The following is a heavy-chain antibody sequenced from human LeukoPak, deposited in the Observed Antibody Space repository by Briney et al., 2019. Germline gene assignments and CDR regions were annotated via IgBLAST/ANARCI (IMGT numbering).Heavy chain of an antibody. CDR1: GFTFSSYS. V-gene: IGHV3-23*01. J-gene: IGHJ4*02. CDR2: ISGSGGST. D-gene: IGHD3-16*02. CDR3: AKAFGGVIVDFDY. Sequence: GGSLRLSCAASGFTFSSYSMNWVRQAPGKGLEWVSAISGSGGSTYYADSVKGRFTISRDNSKNTLYLQMNSLRAEDTAVYYCAKAFGGVIVDFDYWGQGTLVTVSS.